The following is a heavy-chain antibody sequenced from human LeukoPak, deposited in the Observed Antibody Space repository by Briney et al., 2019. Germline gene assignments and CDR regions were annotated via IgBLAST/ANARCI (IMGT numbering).Heavy chain of an antibody. CDR1: AFTFSSYW. J-gene: IGHJ4*02. V-gene: IGHV3-21*01. CDR2: ISSSSSYI. Sequence: PGGSLRLSCEASAFTFSSYWMSWVRQAPGKGLEWVSSISSSSSYIYYADSVKGRFTISRDNAKNSLYLQMNSLRAEDTAVYYCARVVGMATTGDYWGQGTLVTVSS. D-gene: IGHD5-24*01. CDR3: ARVVGMATTGDY.